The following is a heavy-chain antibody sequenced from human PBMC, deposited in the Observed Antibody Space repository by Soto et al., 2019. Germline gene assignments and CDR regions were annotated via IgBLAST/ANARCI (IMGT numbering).Heavy chain of an antibody. CDR1: GDSISSRSYY. Sequence: SETLSLTCTVTGDSISSRSYYWGWIRQPPGKGLEWIGSIYYSGSTYNNPSLRSRVSMSIDTSKDQFSLKLKSVTAADTALYFCARQRTSVVTKAYFDVWGPGSLVTVSS. CDR2: IYYSGST. J-gene: IGHJ4*02. V-gene: IGHV4-39*01. D-gene: IGHD2-21*02. CDR3: ARQRTSVVTKAYFDV.